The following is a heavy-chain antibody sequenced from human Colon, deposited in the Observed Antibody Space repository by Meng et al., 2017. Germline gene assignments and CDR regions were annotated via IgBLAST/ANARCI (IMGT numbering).Heavy chain of an antibody. J-gene: IGHJ5*02. CDR2: VSAYNGNT. CDR1: GYTFTNFG. Sequence: SVKVSCQASGYTFTNFGISWVRQAPGQGLEWMGWVSAYNGNTNYAQKFQGRVTMTTDTSTSTAYMDLRSLSSDDTAVYYCARTPLGAAAGTIGNGFDPWGQGTLVTVSS. CDR3: ARTPLGAAAGTIGNGFDP. V-gene: IGHV1-18*01. D-gene: IGHD6-13*01.